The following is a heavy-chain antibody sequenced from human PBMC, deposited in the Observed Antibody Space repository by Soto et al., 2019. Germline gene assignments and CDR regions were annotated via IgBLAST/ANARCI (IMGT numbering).Heavy chain of an antibody. CDR2: IYQSGVT. V-gene: IGHV4-30-2*01. CDR3: AGMPYTSGLRFDP. J-gene: IGHJ5*02. CDR1: GDSYSISTYS. Sequence: TLSITCNMSGDSYSISTYSWSWIRQPPGKALQWIGFIYQSGVTSYNPSLASRVSISLDRSNNQCSLKLKSVTAADTAVYFCAGMPYTSGLRFDPWGPGTLVTVSS. D-gene: IGHD1-1*01.